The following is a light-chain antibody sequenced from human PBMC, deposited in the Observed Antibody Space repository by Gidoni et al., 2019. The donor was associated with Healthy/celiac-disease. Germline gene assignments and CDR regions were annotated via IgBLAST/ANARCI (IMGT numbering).Light chain of an antibody. CDR1: QDISNY. J-gene: IGKJ1*01. CDR2: DAS. CDR3: QQYDNLPLT. Sequence: DIQRTQSPSSLSASVGDRVTITCQASQDISNYLKWYQQKPGKAPKLLIYDASNLETGVPSRFSGSGSGTDFTFTISSLQPEDIATYYCQQYDNLPLTFGQGTKVEIK. V-gene: IGKV1-33*01.